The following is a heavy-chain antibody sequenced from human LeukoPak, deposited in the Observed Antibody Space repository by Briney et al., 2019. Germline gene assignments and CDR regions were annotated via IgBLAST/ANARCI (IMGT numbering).Heavy chain of an antibody. CDR2: IKQDGSEQ. V-gene: IGHV3-7*01. CDR3: ATTGGYDYWYFDL. D-gene: IGHD5-12*01. J-gene: IGHJ2*01. Sequence: GGSLRLPCVTPGFTFSSFWMNWVRQAPGKGLEWVANIKQDGSEQYYVDSVKGRFTISRDNAKKSLSLHIDSLRAEDTALYYCATTGGYDYWYFDLWGRGTLVTVSS. CDR1: GFTFSSFW.